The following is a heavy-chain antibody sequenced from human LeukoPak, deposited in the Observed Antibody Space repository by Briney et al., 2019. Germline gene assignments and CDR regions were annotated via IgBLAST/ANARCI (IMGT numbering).Heavy chain of an antibody. J-gene: IGHJ6*02. Sequence: PGRSQRLSCAASGFTFSSYGMHWVRQAPGKGLEWVAVIWSDGSNKYYADSVKGRFTISRDNSKNTLYLQMNSLRADDTAVYYCARDRDCSITVCYDYYYYGLDVWGQGTTVTVSS. CDR3: ARDRDCSITVCYDYYYYGLDV. D-gene: IGHD2-2*01. CDR2: IWSDGSNK. V-gene: IGHV3-33*01. CDR1: GFTFSSYG.